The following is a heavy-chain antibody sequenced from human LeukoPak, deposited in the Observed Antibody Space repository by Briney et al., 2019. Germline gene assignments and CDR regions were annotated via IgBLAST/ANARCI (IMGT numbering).Heavy chain of an antibody. V-gene: IGHV3-11*01. Sequence: GGPLRLSCAASGFTFSDYYMSWIRQAPGKGLEWVSYISSSGSTIYYADSVKGRFTISRDNAKNSLYLQMNSLRAEDTAVYYCARLVEMADYYFDYWGQGTLVTVSS. CDR1: GFTFSDYY. CDR2: ISSSGSTI. J-gene: IGHJ4*02. D-gene: IGHD5-24*01. CDR3: ARLVEMADYYFDY.